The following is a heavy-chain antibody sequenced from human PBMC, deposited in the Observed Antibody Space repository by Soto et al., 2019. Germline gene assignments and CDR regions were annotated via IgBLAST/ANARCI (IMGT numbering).Heavy chain of an antibody. CDR3: ARDRSNSPDYFDD. V-gene: IGHV4-30-4*01. CDR1: GGSISSDDYY. Sequence: SETLSLTCTVSGGSISSDDYYWSWIRQPPGEGLEWIGYIYYIGRTHYNPSLKSRVSISIDTSKNQFSLKLSSVSAADTAVYYCARDRSNSPDYFDDWGQGTLVTVSS. J-gene: IGHJ4*01. CDR2: IYYIGRT. D-gene: IGHD2-15*01.